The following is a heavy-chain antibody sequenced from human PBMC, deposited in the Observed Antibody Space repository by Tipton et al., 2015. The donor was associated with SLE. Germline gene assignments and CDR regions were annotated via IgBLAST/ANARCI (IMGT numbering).Heavy chain of an antibody. CDR3: ARGLLVVPAAMGGWFDP. Sequence: TLSLTCTVSGDSISSGGYYWSWIRQHPGKGLEWIGYIYYSGSTYYNPSLKSRVTISVDTSKNQFSLKLSSVTAADTAVYYCARGLLVVPAAMGGWFDPWGQGTLVTVSS. V-gene: IGHV4-31*03. CDR1: GDSISSGGYY. D-gene: IGHD2-2*01. CDR2: IYYSGST. J-gene: IGHJ5*02.